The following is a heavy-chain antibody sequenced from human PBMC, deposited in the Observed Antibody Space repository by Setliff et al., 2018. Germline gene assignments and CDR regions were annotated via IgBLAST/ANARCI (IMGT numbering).Heavy chain of an antibody. CDR3: AMGGDGYNQGYFDY. V-gene: IGHV3-30-3*01. D-gene: IGHD3-16*01. CDR2: MSLDETNK. Sequence: GSLRLSCAASGFTFTNYIIHWVRQAPGKGLEWVAVMSLDETNKYYADSVKGRFTISRDNSKSTLYLQMNSLRAEDTAVYYCAMGGDGYNQGYFDYWGQGTLVTVSS. J-gene: IGHJ4*02. CDR1: GFTFTNYI.